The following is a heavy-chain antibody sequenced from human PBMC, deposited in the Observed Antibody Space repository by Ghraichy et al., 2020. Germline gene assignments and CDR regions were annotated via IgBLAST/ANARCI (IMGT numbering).Heavy chain of an antibody. CDR1: GTSIRSYF. D-gene: IGHD3-16*01. CDR3: AGMGAYKASLWY. V-gene: IGHV4-59*01. J-gene: IGHJ4*02. Sequence: SETLSLTCTVSGTSIRSYFWSWIWQPPGKGMERIGDSLYSWGPTYNSSLTHRVTISIDASNNQFSLTLSSVTATDTAVDYCAGMGAYKASLWYWGQGTLVAVSS. CDR2: SLYSWGP.